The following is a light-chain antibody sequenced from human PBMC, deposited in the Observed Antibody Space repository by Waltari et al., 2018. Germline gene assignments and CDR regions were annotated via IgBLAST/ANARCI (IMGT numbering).Light chain of an antibody. CDR3: QQYYTTPYT. CDR2: WAS. V-gene: IGKV4-1*01. J-gene: IGKJ2*01. CDR1: QSVLYNSNNKNH. Sequence: DIVMTQSPDSLAVSLGERATINCKSSQSVLYNSNNKNHLAWFQQKPGQPPKLLIYWASTRESGVPDRFSGSGSGTEFTLTISSLQAEDVAVYYCQQYYTTPYTFGQGTKLEIK.